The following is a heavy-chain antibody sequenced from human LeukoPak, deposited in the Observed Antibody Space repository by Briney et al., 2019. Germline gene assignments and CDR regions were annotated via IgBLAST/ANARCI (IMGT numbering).Heavy chain of an antibody. CDR1: GGSISNPY. CDR2: IYYSGST. V-gene: IGHV4-59*11. J-gene: IGHJ4*02. Sequence: PSETLSLTCTVSGGSISNPYCSWIRQPPGRGLEWIAYIYYSGSTNYNPSLMCRVTISLDTSKNQFSLKLTSVTAADTAVYYCARGGDGYIHFDSCGQGTLATVSS. D-gene: IGHD5-24*01. CDR3: ARGGDGYIHFDS.